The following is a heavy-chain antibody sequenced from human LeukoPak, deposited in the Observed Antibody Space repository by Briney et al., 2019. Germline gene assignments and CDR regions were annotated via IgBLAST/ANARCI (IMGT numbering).Heavy chain of an antibody. J-gene: IGHJ4*02. Sequence: SGGSLRLSCAASGFTFSGSAMHWVRQASGKGLEWVGRIRSKANSYATAYAASVKGRFTISRDDSKNTAYLQMNSLKTEDTAVYSCTRLSDLYVFYPRGYWGQGTLVTVSS. CDR2: IRSKANSYAT. CDR3: TRLSDLYVFYPRGY. CDR1: GFTFSGSA. V-gene: IGHV3-73*01. D-gene: IGHD2-8*01.